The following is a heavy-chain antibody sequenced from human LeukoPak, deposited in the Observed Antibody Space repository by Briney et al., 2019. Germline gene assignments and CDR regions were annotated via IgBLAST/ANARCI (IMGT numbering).Heavy chain of an antibody. CDR1: GYTFTSYG. J-gene: IGHJ4*02. CDR3: ARSKAAQLVWYVDY. Sequence: ASVKVSRKASGYTFTSYGISWVRQAPGQGLEWMGWISACNDNTDYAQNLQGRVSMTTDTSTSTAYMELRSLRSDDTAVYYCARSKAAQLVWYVDYWGQGTLVTVSS. V-gene: IGHV1-18*01. D-gene: IGHD6-13*01. CDR2: ISACNDNT.